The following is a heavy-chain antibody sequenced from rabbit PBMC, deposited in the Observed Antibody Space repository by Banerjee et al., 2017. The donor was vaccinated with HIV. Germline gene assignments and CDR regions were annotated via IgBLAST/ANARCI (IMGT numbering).Heavy chain of an antibody. CDR1: GFSFSSSYW. V-gene: IGHV1S45*01. J-gene: IGHJ3*01. Sequence: QEQLEESGGDLVKPEGSLTLTCTASGFSFSSSYWICWVRQAPGKGLEWIACMYGGGDSTYASWAKGRFTISRPSSTTLTLQMTRLTAADTATYFCARTTYDYTGTRLDLWGPGTLVTVS. D-gene: IGHD4-2*01. CDR2: MYGGGDS. CDR3: ARTTYDYTGTRLDL.